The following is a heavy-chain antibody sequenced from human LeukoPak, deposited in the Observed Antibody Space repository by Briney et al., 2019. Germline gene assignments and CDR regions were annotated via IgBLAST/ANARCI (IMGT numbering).Heavy chain of an antibody. V-gene: IGHV3-74*01. J-gene: IGHJ6*02. CDR3: ARDRMVGYYHYGMDV. CDR2: INSDGSST. D-gene: IGHD2-8*01. Sequence: GGSLRLSCAASGFTFSNYWMNWVRQAPGKGLVWVSHINSDGSSTTYADSVKGRFTISRDNARNTLYLQMDSRRAEDTAVYYCARDRMVGYYHYGMDVWGQGTTVSVSS. CDR1: GFTFSNYW.